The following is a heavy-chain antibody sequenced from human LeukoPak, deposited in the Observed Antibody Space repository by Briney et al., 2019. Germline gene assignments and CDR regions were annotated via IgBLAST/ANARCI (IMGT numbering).Heavy chain of an antibody. CDR2: IYHTGST. CDR1: GGPFSNYY. CDR3: ARVGYPTQRRVLSAVTIPTAGAFDV. J-gene: IGHJ3*01. V-gene: IGHV4-34*01. D-gene: IGHD4-17*01. Sequence: PETLSLTCAAYGGPFSNYYWSWIRQPPGKGLEWIGDIYHTGSTTYSPSLKSRVIISVDTSKKQFSLSLTSVTAADTAVYYCARVGYPTQRRVLSAVTIPTAGAFDVWGQGTLVTVSS.